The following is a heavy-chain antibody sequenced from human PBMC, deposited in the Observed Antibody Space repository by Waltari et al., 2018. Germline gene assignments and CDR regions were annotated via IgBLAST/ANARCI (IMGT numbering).Heavy chain of an antibody. D-gene: IGHD3-3*01. V-gene: IGHV3-7*01. CDR1: AFAFSRYL. CDR3: ARVNDFWSGYYYYYGMDV. J-gene: IGHJ6*02. CDR2: IKQDGSEK. Sequence: EVQLVESGGGLVQPGGSLRLSCAASAFAFSRYLMSWVRQAPVTGLAWVANIKQDGSEKYYVDSVKGRFTISRDNAKNSLYLQINSLRAEDTAVYYCARVNDFWSGYYYYYGMDVWGQGTTVTVSS.